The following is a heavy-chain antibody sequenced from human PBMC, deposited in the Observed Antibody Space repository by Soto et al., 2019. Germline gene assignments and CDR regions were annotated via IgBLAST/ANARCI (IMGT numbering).Heavy chain of an antibody. Sequence: PSETLSLTCAVSDYSISSSNWLGWIRQPPGKGLEWIGYIYYSGSTYYNPSLKSRVTMSVDTSKNQFSLKLSSVTAVDTAVYYCARAQLRNSAWYFDLWGRGTLVTVSS. D-gene: IGHD1-7*01. V-gene: IGHV4-28*03. CDR3: ARAQLRNSAWYFDL. CDR1: DYSISSSNW. CDR2: IYYSGST. J-gene: IGHJ2*01.